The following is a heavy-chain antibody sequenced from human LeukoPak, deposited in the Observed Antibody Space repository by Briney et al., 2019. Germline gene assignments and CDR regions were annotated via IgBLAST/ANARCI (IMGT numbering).Heavy chain of an antibody. D-gene: IGHD2-2*01. Sequence: PGGSLRLSCAASGFTFSSYAMSWVRQAPGKGLEWVSAISGSGGSTYYADSVKGRFTISRDNSKNTLYLQMNSLRAEDTAVYYCAKDSAGSQSSCSSTSCYVDYWGQGTLVTVSS. V-gene: IGHV3-23*01. CDR1: GFTFSSYA. J-gene: IGHJ4*02. CDR2: ISGSGGST. CDR3: AKDSAGSQSSCSSTSCYVDY.